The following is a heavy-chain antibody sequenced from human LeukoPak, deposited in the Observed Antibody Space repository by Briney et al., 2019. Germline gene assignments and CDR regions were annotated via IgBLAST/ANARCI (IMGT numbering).Heavy chain of an antibody. CDR2: VRSKADGGTT. CDR3: TTSTTPGTTAPHY. CDR1: GFTFSSAW. J-gene: IGHJ4*02. D-gene: IGHD1-1*01. V-gene: IGHV3-15*01. Sequence: GGSLRLSCAASGFTFSSAWMTWVRQAPGKGLEWVGRVRSKADGGTTDYAAPAKGRFTISRDDSKNTLFLQMNSLKTEDTAVYYCTTSTTPGTTAPHYWGQGTLVTVSS.